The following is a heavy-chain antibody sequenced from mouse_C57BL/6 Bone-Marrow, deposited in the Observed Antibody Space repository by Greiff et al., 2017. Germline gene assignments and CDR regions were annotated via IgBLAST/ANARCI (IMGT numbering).Heavy chain of an antibody. D-gene: IGHD2-4*01. CDR3: TSGGGLRRGGLDY. V-gene: IGHV6-6*01. Sequence: EVQLVESGGGLVQPGGSMKLSCAASGFTFSDAWMDWVRQSPEKGLEWVAEIRNKANNHATYYAESVKGRFTISRDDSKSSVNLQMNSLRADDAGIYDGTSGGGLRRGGLDYWGQGTTLTVSA. CDR2: IRNKANNHAT. J-gene: IGHJ2*01. CDR1: GFTFSDAW.